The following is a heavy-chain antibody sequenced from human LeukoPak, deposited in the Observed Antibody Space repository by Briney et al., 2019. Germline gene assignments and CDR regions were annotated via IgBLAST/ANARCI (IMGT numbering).Heavy chain of an antibody. Sequence: GGSLRLSCAASGFTFSSYSMNWVRQAPGKGLEWVSSISSSSSYIYYADSVKGRFTISRDNAKNSLYLQMNSLRAEDTAVYYCARDYYGSGSYFDYWGQGTLVTVSS. CDR1: GFTFSSYS. D-gene: IGHD3-10*01. CDR3: ARDYYGSGSYFDY. CDR2: ISSSSSYI. V-gene: IGHV3-21*01. J-gene: IGHJ4*02.